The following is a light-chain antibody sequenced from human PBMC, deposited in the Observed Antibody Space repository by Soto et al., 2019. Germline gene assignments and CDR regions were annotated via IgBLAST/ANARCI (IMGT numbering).Light chain of an antibody. J-gene: IGLJ1*01. CDR3: CSYTTSNTRQIV. CDR1: SSDVGGYNY. V-gene: IGLV2-14*03. Sequence: QSVLTQPASVSGSPGQSITISCTGTSSDVGGYNYVSWYQHHPGKAPKLMIYDVSNRPSGVSNRFSGSKSGNTASLTISGLQPEDEADYYCCSYTTSNTRQIVFGTGTKVTVL. CDR2: DVS.